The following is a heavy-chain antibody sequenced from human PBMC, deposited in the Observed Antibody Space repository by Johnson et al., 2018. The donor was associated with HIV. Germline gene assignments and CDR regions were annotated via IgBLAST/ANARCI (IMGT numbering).Heavy chain of an antibody. CDR1: GFIFSDYY. CDR2: ISTSGWTI. J-gene: IGHJ3*01. V-gene: IGHV3-11*04. CDR3: VREGPSERAGFDF. Sequence: QVQLVESGGDLVKPGGSLSLSCAASGFIFSDYYMTWTRQAPGKALQSISYISTSGWTIYYADPVTGRFTMSRDNAKNTVYLQMNSLRAEDMAVYFCVREGPSERAGFDFWGQGTMVTVSS.